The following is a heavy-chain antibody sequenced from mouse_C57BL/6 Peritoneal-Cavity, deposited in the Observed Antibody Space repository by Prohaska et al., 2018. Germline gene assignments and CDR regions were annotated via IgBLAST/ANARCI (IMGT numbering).Heavy chain of an antibody. CDR2: IYPSDSET. J-gene: IGHJ4*01. Sequence: QVQLQQPGAELVRPGSSVKLSCKASGYTFTSYWMAWVKQRPGQGLEWIGNIYPSDSETHYNQKFKDKATLTVDKSSSTAYMQLSSLTSEDSAVYYCACNYDAMDYWGQGTSVTVSS. CDR3: ACNYDAMDY. D-gene: IGHD2-1*01. V-gene: IGHV1-61*01. CDR1: GYTFTSYW.